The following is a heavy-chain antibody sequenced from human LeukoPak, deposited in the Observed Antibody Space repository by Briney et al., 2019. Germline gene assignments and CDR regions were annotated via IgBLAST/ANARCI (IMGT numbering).Heavy chain of an antibody. CDR3: AKLAGTTFFDY. D-gene: IGHD1-1*01. Sequence: GGSLRLSCAASGFTFSSYGMHWVRQAPGKGLEWVAVISYDGSNKYYADSVKGRFTISRDNSKNTLYLQMNSLRAEDTAVYYCAKLAGTTFFDYWGQGTLVTVSP. J-gene: IGHJ4*02. V-gene: IGHV3-30*18. CDR2: ISYDGSNK. CDR1: GFTFSSYG.